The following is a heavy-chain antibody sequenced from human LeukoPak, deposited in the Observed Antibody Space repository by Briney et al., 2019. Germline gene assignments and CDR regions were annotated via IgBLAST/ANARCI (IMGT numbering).Heavy chain of an antibody. Sequence: GGSLRLSCAASGFTFSNYWMTWVRQAPGKGLEWVANINLDGSEINYLDSLTGRLTISRDNAKDSLYLQMNGLRAEDTAVYFCVRDRGYSTFDYWGQGTLVTVSS. V-gene: IGHV3-7*03. CDR1: GFTFSNYW. D-gene: IGHD3-22*01. CDR2: INLDGSEI. J-gene: IGHJ4*02. CDR3: VRDRGYSTFDY.